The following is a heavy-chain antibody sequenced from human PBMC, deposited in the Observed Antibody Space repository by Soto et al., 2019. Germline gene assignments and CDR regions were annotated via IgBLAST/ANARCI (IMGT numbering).Heavy chain of an antibody. Sequence: QVQLVQSGAEVKKPGATVKVSCKATGYTFTSYAMHWVRQAPGQRLEWMGWINAGNGNTKYSQKFQGRVTITRDTPASTAYMELSSLRSEDTAVYYCARDSRIAAAGTKEGWRVWFDPWGQGTLVTVSS. CDR1: GYTFTSYA. D-gene: IGHD6-13*01. CDR2: INAGNGNT. J-gene: IGHJ5*02. CDR3: ARDSRIAAAGTKEGWRVWFDP. V-gene: IGHV1-3*01.